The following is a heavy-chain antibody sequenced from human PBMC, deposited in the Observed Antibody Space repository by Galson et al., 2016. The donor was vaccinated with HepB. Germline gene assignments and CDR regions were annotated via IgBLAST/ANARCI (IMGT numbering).Heavy chain of an antibody. J-gene: IGHJ4*02. D-gene: IGHD3-3*01. V-gene: IGHV3-64D*06. CDR3: VKEGGAEVFW. CDR1: GFTFSKHH. Sequence: SLRLSCAGSGFTFSKHHMHWVRQAPGKGLEYVSGITTNGDNTWYADFVRGRLTISRDNSKNTLFLQMSSLTSEDTAVFYCVKEGGAEVFWWGQGTLVTVSS. CDR2: ITTNGDNT.